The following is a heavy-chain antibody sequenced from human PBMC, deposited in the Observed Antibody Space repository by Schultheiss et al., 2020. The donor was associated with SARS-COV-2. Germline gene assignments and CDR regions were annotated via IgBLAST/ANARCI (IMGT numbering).Heavy chain of an antibody. J-gene: IGHJ5*02. CDR3: ARRSNDGSGSYYKWGFDP. V-gene: IGHV4-61*08. D-gene: IGHD3-10*01. Sequence: SETLSITCTVSGGSISSGDYYWSWIRQPPGKGLEWIGDIYYSGSTNYNPSLKSRVTISLDTSKNQFSLKLSSVTAADTAVYYCARRSNDGSGSYYKWGFDPWGQGTLVTVSS. CDR1: GGSISSGDYY. CDR2: IYYSGST.